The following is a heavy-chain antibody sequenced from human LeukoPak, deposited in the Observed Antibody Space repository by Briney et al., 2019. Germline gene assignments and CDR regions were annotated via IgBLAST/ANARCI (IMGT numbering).Heavy chain of an antibody. V-gene: IGHV4-61*01. Sequence: SETLSLTCTVSGGSVSSGSYYWSWIRQPPGKGLEWIGYIYYSGSTNYNPSLKSRVTISVDTSKNQFSLKLSSVTAADTAVYYCARNWGGNWYFDLWGRGTLVTVSS. J-gene: IGHJ2*01. CDR2: IYYSGST. CDR3: ARNWGGNWYFDL. CDR1: GGSVSSGSYY. D-gene: IGHD7-27*01.